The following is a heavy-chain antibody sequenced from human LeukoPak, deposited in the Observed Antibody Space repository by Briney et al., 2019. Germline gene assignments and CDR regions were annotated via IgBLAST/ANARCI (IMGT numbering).Heavy chain of an antibody. D-gene: IGHD3-16*01. CDR1: GYTFTSYG. Sequence: GASVKVSCKASGYTFTSYGISWVRQAPGQGLERMGWISGYNGNTNYAQKLQGRVTMTTDTSTSTAYMDLRNLRSDDTAVYYCARQLGLRGDFDLWGRGTLVIVSS. CDR3: ARQLGLRGDFDL. V-gene: IGHV1-18*01. CDR2: ISGYNGNT. J-gene: IGHJ2*01.